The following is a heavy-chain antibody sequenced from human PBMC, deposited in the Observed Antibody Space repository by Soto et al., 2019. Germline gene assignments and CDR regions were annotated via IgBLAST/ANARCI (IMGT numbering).Heavy chain of an antibody. V-gene: IGHV3-23*01. CDR1: EFSFSDYW. CDR2: ISGSGGST. D-gene: IGHD3-10*01. CDR3: AKELPMVRGGPYYFDY. J-gene: IGHJ4*02. Sequence: PGGSLRLSCAASEFSFSDYWMAWVRQAPGKGLEWVSAISGSGGSTYYADSVKGRFTISRDNSKNTLYLQMNSLRAEDTAVYYCAKELPMVRGGPYYFDYWGQGTLVTVSS.